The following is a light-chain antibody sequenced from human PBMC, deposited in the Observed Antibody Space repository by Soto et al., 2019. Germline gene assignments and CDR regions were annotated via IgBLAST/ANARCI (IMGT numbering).Light chain of an antibody. J-gene: IGKJ1*01. Sequence: DIQLTQSPSFLSASVGDRITITCRASQGIRSYLVWYQQRPGTAPKVLISRASRLHTGVPSRVSGSGSGTEFTLTITSLEPEDFATYYCLQHNAHPWTCGQGTKVEI. CDR2: RAS. CDR3: LQHNAHPWT. V-gene: IGKV1-9*01. CDR1: QGIRSY.